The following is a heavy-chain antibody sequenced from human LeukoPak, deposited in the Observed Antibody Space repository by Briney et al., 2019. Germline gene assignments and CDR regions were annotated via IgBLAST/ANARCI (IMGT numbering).Heavy chain of an antibody. CDR1: GFTFSSYA. D-gene: IGHD3-9*01. V-gene: IGHV3-23*01. CDR3: AKDQGNDILTGQYQY. J-gene: IGHJ4*02. CDR2: ISGSGGST. Sequence: GGSLRLSCAVSGFTFSSYAMSWVRQAPGKGLEWVSAISGSGGSTYYADSVKGRFTISRANSKNTLYLQMNSLRAEDTAVYYCAKDQGNDILTGQYQYWGQGTLVTVSS.